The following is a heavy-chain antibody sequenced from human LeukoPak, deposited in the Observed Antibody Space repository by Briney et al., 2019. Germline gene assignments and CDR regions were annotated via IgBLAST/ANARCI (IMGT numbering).Heavy chain of an antibody. CDR1: GGSISSYY. J-gene: IGHJ3*02. V-gene: IGHV4-59*01. CDR2: IYYSGST. Sequence: SETLSLTCTVSGGSISSYYWSWIRQPPGKGLEWIGYIYYSGSTNYNPSLKSRVTISVDTSKNQFSLKLSSVTAADTAVYYCARADAYCGGDCKGAFDIWGQGTMVTVSS. D-gene: IGHD2-21*02. CDR3: ARADAYCGGDCKGAFDI.